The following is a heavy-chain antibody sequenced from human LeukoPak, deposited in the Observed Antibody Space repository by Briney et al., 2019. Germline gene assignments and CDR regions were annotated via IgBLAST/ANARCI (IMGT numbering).Heavy chain of an antibody. V-gene: IGHV1-24*01. CDR2: FDPENAEI. D-gene: IGHD3-3*01. J-gene: IGHJ4*02. CDR1: GNTLRELP. Sequence: ASVKVSCKLSGNTLRELPIQWVRQAGGEGLEWMAGFDPENAEIVYAQKFQGRVTMTEDTSTNTAYMELTSPTSDDTALYYCATRGSDFWSGFDYWGQGTQVTVSS. CDR3: ATRGSDFWSGFDY.